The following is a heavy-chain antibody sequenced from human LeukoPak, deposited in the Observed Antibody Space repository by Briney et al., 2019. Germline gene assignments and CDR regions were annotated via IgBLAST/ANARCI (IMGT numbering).Heavy chain of an antibody. CDR3: ARGPTITMVRGVIPSRAFDI. Sequence: SETLSLTCTVSGGSISTYYWSWIRQPPGKGLEWVGYINYSGYTDYNPSLKSRVTISVDTSKNQFSLKLRSMTAADTAVYYCARGPTITMVRGVIPSRAFDIWGQGTMVTVSS. CDR1: GGSISTYY. V-gene: IGHV4-59*01. CDR2: INYSGYT. D-gene: IGHD3-10*01. J-gene: IGHJ3*02.